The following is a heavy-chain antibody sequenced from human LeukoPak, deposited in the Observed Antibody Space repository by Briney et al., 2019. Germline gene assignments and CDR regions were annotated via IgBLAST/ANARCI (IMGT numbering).Heavy chain of an antibody. V-gene: IGHV3-53*01. D-gene: IGHD1-26*01. CDR1: GFTVSSNY. CDR3: ARAGPTVGATNYYYYYMDV. J-gene: IGHJ6*03. Sequence: PGGSLRLSCAASGFTVSSNYMSWVRQAPGKGLEWVSVIYSGGSTYYADSVKGRFTISRDNSKNTLYLQMNSLRAEDTAVYYCARAGPTVGATNYYYYYMDVWGKGTTVTISS. CDR2: IYSGGST.